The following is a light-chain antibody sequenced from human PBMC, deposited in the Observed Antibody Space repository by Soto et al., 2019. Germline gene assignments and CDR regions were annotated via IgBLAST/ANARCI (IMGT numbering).Light chain of an antibody. V-gene: IGLV2-14*03. CDR3: SSYVVTGAQVI. CDR2: GVN. J-gene: IGLJ2*01. CDR1: DSDIGGYDY. Sequence: QSALTQPASVSGSPGQSISISCTGTDSDIGGYDYVSWYQQHPGKAPKLMISGVNNRPSGVSSRFSGSKSGNTASLTISVLQPEDEAYYYCSSYVVTGAQVIFGGGTKLTVL.